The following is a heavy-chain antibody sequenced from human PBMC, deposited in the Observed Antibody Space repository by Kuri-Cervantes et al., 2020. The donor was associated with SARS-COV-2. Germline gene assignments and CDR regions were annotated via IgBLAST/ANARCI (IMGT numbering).Heavy chain of an antibody. Sequence: SVKVSCKASGGTFRNYAISWVRQAPGQGLEWMGGVIPIIGITNYAQKFQGRVTMTNDTSTSTVYMEVSSLRSEDTAVYYCARDSYPFLSYDFWSGELDPWGQGTLVTVSS. V-gene: IGHV1-69*10. CDR1: GGTFRNYA. CDR3: ARDSYPFLSYDFWSGELDP. CDR2: VIPIIGIT. D-gene: IGHD3-3*01. J-gene: IGHJ5*02.